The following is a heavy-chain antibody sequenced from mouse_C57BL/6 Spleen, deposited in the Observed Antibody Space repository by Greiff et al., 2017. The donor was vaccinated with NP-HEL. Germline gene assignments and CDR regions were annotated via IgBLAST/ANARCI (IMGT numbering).Heavy chain of an antibody. CDR2: IYPGDGDT. CDR1: GYAFSSSW. V-gene: IGHV1-82*01. J-gene: IGHJ4*01. Sequence: VQLQQSGPELVKPGASVKISCKASGYAFSSSWMNWVKQRPGKGLEWIGRIYPGDGDTNYNGKFKGKATLTADKSSSTAYMQLSSLTSEDSAVYVCARPGPPYAMDYWGQGTSVTVSS. CDR3: ARPGPPYAMDY.